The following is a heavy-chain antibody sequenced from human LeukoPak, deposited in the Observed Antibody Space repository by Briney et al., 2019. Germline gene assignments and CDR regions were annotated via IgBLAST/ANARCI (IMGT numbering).Heavy chain of an antibody. Sequence: PGGSLRLSCAASAFTFSSYAMSCVRQAPGKGREWGSAISGSGAGTYYADSVKGRFTISRDNSKNTLYLQMNSLRADDTAVYYCAKGSYSSGWANRYWGQGTLVTVSS. J-gene: IGHJ4*02. CDR1: AFTFSSYA. CDR2: ISGSGAGT. V-gene: IGHV3-23*01. D-gene: IGHD6-19*01. CDR3: AKGSYSSGWANRY.